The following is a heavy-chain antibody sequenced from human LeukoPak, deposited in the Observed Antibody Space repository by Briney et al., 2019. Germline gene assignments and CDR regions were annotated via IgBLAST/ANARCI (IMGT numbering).Heavy chain of an antibody. V-gene: IGHV3-7*04. CDR3: ASDREYYYGSGSFDY. CDR1: GFTFSTNW. CDR2: IKQDGSEN. J-gene: IGHJ4*02. Sequence: PGGTLRLSCAASGFTFSTNWMSWVRQAPGQGQELVANIKQDGSENYYLDSVKGRFTISRDNAKNSLYLQMNSLRAEDTAVYHCASDREYYYGSGSFDYWGQGTLVTVSS. D-gene: IGHD3-10*01.